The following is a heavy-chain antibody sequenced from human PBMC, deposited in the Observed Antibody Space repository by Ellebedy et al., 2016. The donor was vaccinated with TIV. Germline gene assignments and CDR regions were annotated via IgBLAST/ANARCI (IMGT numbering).Heavy chain of an antibody. Sequence: ASVKVSCKASGYSFTGYPINWVRQAPGQGLEWLGWINMNTGNPTYAQGFTGRFVFSLDTSVSTAYLQISRLKADDSAVYYCARDSRYNWNDWDYYHMDVWGKGTTVTVSS. V-gene: IGHV7-4-1*02. CDR3: ARDSRYNWNDWDYYHMDV. CDR1: GYSFTGYP. CDR2: INMNTGNP. J-gene: IGHJ6*03. D-gene: IGHD1-1*01.